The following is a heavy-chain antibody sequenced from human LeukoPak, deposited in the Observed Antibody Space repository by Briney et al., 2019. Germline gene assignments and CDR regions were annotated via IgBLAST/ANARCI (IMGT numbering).Heavy chain of an antibody. CDR3: ARVNDILTGYYNGYFNY. CDR1: GYTFTSYG. CDR2: IIPIFGTA. V-gene: IGHV1-69*13. Sequence: SVKVSCKASGYTFTSYGISWVRQAPGQGLEWMGGIIPIFGTANYAQKFQGRVTITADESTSTAYMELSSLRSEDTAVYYCARVNDILTGYYNGYFNYWGQGTLVTVSS. D-gene: IGHD3-9*01. J-gene: IGHJ4*02.